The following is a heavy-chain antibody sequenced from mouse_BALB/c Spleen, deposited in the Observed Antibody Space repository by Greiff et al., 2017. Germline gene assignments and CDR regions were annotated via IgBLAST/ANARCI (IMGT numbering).Heavy chain of an antibody. V-gene: IGHV2-4-1*01. CDR2: IWSGGST. CDR1: GFSLTSYG. CDR3: SRNVPRKLRIYAMDY. D-gene: IGHD1-1*01. J-gene: IGHJ4*01. Sequence: QVQLKESGPGLVQPSQSLSITCTVSGFSLTSYGVHWVRQSPGKGLEWLGVIWSGGSTDYNAAFISRLSISKDNSKSQVFFKMNSLQADDTAIYYCSRNVPRKLRIYAMDYWGQGTSVTVSS.